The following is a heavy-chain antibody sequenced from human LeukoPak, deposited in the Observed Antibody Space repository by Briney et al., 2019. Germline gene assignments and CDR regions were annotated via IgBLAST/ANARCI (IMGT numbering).Heavy chain of an antibody. D-gene: IGHD2-2*01. Sequence: SETLSLTCTVSGGSISSSSYYWGWIRQPPGKGLEWIGSIDYSGSTYYNPSLKSRVTISVDTSKNQFSLKLSSVTAADTAVYYCARRSIDIVVVPAAHNFDYWGQGTLVTVSS. CDR3: ARRSIDIVVVPAAHNFDY. CDR2: IDYSGST. CDR1: GGSISSSSYY. J-gene: IGHJ4*02. V-gene: IGHV4-39*01.